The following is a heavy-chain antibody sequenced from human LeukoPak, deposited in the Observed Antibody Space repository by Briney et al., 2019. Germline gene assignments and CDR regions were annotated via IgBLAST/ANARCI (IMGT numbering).Heavy chain of an antibody. CDR2: ISYDGSNK. Sequence: PGGSLRLSCAASGFTFSSYGMRWVRQAPGKGLEWVAVISYDGSNKYYADSVKGRFTISRDNSKNTLYLQMNSLRAEDTAVYYCAKVAGGYYFDYWGQGTLVTVSS. V-gene: IGHV3-30*18. J-gene: IGHJ4*02. CDR1: GFTFSSYG. CDR3: AKVAGGYYFDY. D-gene: IGHD6-13*01.